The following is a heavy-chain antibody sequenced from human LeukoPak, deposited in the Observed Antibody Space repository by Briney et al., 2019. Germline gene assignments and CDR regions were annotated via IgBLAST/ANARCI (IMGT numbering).Heavy chain of an antibody. D-gene: IGHD6-19*01. CDR3: ATEGFGSGWSLANYFDH. CDR2: ISGTGGTT. Sequence: GGSLRLSCAASGFAFSNFAMSWVRQAPGKGLEWVVTISGTGGTTFYADSVKGRFTISSDSSKSTVFLQMNSLRAEDTAVYFCATEGFGSGWSLANYFDHWGQGTLVTVSS. CDR1: GFAFSNFA. J-gene: IGHJ4*02. V-gene: IGHV3-23*01.